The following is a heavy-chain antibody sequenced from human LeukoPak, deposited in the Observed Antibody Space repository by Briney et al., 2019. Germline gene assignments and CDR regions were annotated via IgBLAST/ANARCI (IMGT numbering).Heavy chain of an antibody. CDR1: GYTFTDYY. CDR2: INPKSGGT. V-gene: IGHV1-2*02. CDR3: TREVATSNYFDP. J-gene: IGHJ5*02. Sequence: ASVKVSCKASGYTFTDYYIHWVRQAPGQGLEWMGWINPKSGGTVHAQKSQDRLTMTRDTSISTASMELNRLKSDDTAIYYCTREVATSNYFDPWGQGTLLTISS. D-gene: IGHD1-7*01.